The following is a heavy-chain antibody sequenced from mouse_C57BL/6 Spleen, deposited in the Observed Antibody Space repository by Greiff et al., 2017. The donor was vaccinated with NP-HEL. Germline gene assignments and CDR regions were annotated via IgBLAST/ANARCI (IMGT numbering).Heavy chain of an antibody. D-gene: IGHD2-10*02. CDR3: ARHGYPSSDYFYY. Sequence: EVMLVESGGGLVKPGGSLKLSCAASGFTFSSYTMSWVRQTPEKRLEWVATISGGGGNTYYPDSVKGRFTISRDNAKNTLYLQMSSLRSEDTALYYCARHGYPSSDYFYYWGQGTTLTVSS. CDR2: ISGGGGNT. CDR1: GFTFSSYT. V-gene: IGHV5-9*01. J-gene: IGHJ2*01.